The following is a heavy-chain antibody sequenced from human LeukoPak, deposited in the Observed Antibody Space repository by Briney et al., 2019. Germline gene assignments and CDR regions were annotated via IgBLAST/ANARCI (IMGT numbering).Heavy chain of an antibody. J-gene: IGHJ5*01. V-gene: IGHV3-74*01. D-gene: IGHD4-17*01. CDR2: INNDATDT. Sequence: GGSLRLSCVASGFPFSHYWIHWVRQAPGKGLEWVSRINNDATDTAYADSVRGRLTISIDNTKNTVYLQMNSLREEDTAMYYCAKDGATAYGVYLTSWGQGNLVIVSS. CDR1: GFPFSHYW. CDR3: AKDGATAYGVYLTS.